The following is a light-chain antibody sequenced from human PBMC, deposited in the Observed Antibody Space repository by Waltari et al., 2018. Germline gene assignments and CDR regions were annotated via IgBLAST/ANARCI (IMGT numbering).Light chain of an antibody. CDR3: VLYMGSGISV. J-gene: IGLJ7*01. Sequence: QTVVTQEPSFSVSPGGTVTLTCGLSSGSVSTNYYPSWYQQTPGQAPRTLIYSTNTRSSGVPDLFSGSILGNKAALTITGAQADDESDYYCVLYMGSGISVFGGGTQLTVL. CDR2: STN. CDR1: SGSVSTNYY. V-gene: IGLV8-61*01.